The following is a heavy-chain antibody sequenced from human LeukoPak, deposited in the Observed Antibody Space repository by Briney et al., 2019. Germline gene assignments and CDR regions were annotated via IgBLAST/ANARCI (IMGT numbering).Heavy chain of an antibody. CDR3: ARGQPSPYSSSPTFDY. CDR2: IKQDGSEK. CDR1: GITFSGYS. V-gene: IGHV3-7*01. D-gene: IGHD6-13*01. Sequence: PGGSLRLSCAASGITFSGYSMNWVRQAPGKGLEWVANIKQDGSEKYYVDSVKGRFTISRDNAKNSLYLQMNSLRAEDTAVYYCARGQPSPYSSSPTFDYWGQGTLVTVSS. J-gene: IGHJ4*02.